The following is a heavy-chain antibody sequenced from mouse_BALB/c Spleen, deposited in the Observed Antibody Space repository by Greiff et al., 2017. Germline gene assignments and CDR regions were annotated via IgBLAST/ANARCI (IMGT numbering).Heavy chain of an antibody. D-gene: IGHD4-1*02. CDR2: IDTSDSYT. Sequence: VQLQQSGPELVKPGASVKISCKASGYTFTDYWMHWVKQRPGQGLEWIGAIDTSDSYTSYNQKFKGKATLTVDESSSTAYMQLSSLTSEDSAVYYCARGQLGRGPWFAYWGQGTLVTVSA. CDR1: GYTFTDYW. J-gene: IGHJ3*01. CDR3: ARGQLGRGPWFAY. V-gene: IGHV1-69*02.